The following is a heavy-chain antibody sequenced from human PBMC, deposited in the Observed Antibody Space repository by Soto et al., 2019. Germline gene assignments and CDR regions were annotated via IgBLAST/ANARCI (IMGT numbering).Heavy chain of an antibody. V-gene: IGHV4-30-2*01. D-gene: IGHD4-17*01. J-gene: IGHJ4*02. CDR3: ARTSRDYGDYYFDY. CDR2: IYHSGST. Sequence: PSETVSLTCAVSGGSISSGGYSWSWIRQPPGKGLEWIGYIYHSGSTYYNPSLKSRVTISVDRSKNQFSLKLSSVTAADTAVYYCARTSRDYGDYYFDYWGQGTLVTVSS. CDR1: GGSISSGGYS.